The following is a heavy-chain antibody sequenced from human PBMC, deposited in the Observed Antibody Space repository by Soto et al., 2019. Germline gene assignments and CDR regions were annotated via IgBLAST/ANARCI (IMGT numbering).Heavy chain of an antibody. J-gene: IGHJ4*02. CDR3: AKDISSYSGGYTYYFDY. CDR1: GFTFSKFA. CDR2: ISNDGRKK. D-gene: IGHD1-26*01. Sequence: QVQLVEFGGGAVQPGRSLRLSCAASGFTFSKFAMHWVRQAPGKGLEWVAVISNDGRKKYYVDSVTGRFTISRDNSNNTLSLQMNSLRLEDTAVYYCAKDISSYSGGYTYYFDYWGQGTLVTVSS. V-gene: IGHV3-30*18.